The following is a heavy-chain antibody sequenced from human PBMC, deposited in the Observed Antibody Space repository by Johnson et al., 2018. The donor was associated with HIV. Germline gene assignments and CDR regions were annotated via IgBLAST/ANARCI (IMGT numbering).Heavy chain of an antibody. CDR1: GFTFSSYD. CDR3: ARAGVGAGAFDV. V-gene: IGHV3-13*01. J-gene: IGHJ3*01. D-gene: IGHD1-26*01. Sequence: EQLVESGGGLVQPGGSLRLSCAASGFTFSSYDMHWVRQATGKGLEWVSAIGTAGDTYYPGSVKGRFTISRENAKNSLYLQMNSLRAGDTAVYYCARAGVGAGAFDVWGQGTMVIVSS. CDR2: IGTAGDT.